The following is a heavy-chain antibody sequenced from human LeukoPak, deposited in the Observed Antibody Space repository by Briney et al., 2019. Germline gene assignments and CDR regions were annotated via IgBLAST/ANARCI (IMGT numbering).Heavy chain of an antibody. CDR1: GGSFSGYY. D-gene: IGHD1-26*01. V-gene: IGHV4-34*01. CDR3: ARVSPGGSGSYRTLDY. J-gene: IGHJ4*02. CDR2: INHSGST. Sequence: SETLSLTCAVYGGSFSGYYWSWIRQPPGKGLEWIGEINHSGSTNYNPSLKSRVTISVDTSKNQLSLKLSSATAADTAVYYCARVSPGGSGSYRTLDYWGQGTLVTVSS.